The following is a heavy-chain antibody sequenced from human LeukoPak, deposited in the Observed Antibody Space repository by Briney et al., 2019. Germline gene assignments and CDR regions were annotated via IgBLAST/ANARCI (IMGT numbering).Heavy chain of an antibody. D-gene: IGHD2-21*02. J-gene: IGHJ3*02. CDR3: AGFYCGGDRYSQPFDI. Sequence: GGSLRLSCAASGFTFSSYAMSWVRQAPGKGLEWVSAISGSGGSTYYADSVKGRFTISRDNSKNTLYLQMNSLRAEDTAVYYCAGFYCGGDRYSQPFDIWGQGTMVTVSS. CDR1: GFTFSSYA. CDR2: ISGSGGST. V-gene: IGHV3-23*01.